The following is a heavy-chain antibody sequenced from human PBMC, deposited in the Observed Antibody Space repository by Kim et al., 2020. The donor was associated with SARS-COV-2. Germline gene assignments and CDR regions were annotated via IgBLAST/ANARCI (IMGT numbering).Heavy chain of an antibody. CDR3: ALFILWGSGSYPRAGFDY. D-gene: IGHD3-10*01. CDR1: GFTFSSYE. Sequence: GGSLRLSCAASGFTFSSYEMNWVRQAPGKGLEWVSYISSSGSTIYYADSVKGRFTISRDNAKNSLYLQMNSLRAEDTAVYYCALFILWGSGSYPRAGFDYWGQGTLVTVSS. J-gene: IGHJ4*02. V-gene: IGHV3-48*03. CDR2: ISSSGSTI.